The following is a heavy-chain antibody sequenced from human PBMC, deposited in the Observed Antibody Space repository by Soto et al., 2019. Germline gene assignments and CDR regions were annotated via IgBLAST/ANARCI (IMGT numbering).Heavy chain of an antibody. CDR3: ARHPNIVGATAWFDP. J-gene: IGHJ5*02. Sequence: QLQLQESGPGLVKPSETLSLTCTVSGGSISISNYYCGWIRHPPGKGLEWIGSIYYSGSTYYNPSLKSRVTISRDTSKNQFSLKLSSVTAADTAVYYCARHPNIVGATAWFDPWGQGTLVTVSS. CDR2: IYYSGST. D-gene: IGHD1-26*01. V-gene: IGHV4-39*01. CDR1: GGSISISNYY.